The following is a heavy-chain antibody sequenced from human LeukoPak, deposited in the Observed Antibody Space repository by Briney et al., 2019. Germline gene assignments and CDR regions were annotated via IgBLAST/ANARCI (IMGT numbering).Heavy chain of an antibody. CDR2: IGTASDT. CDR3: ARGPPRGKYYYMDV. Sequence: GGSLRLSCAASGFTLSSFDMHWVRQPTGRGLEWVSTIGTASDTYYPGSVEGRFTLPRENAKNSLYLQMNSLTAGDTAGYYCARGPPRGKYYYMDVWGKGTTVTVSS. J-gene: IGHJ6*03. D-gene: IGHD1-1*01. CDR1: GFTLSSFD. V-gene: IGHV3-13*01.